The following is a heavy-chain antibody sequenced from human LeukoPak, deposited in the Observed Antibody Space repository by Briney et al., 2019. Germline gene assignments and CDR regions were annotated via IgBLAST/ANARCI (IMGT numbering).Heavy chain of an antibody. Sequence: SETLSLTCTVSGGSISSYYWSWNRQPQGKGLEWKGYIYYSGSTNYNPSLKSRVAISVDTSKNQFSLKLSSVTAADTAVYYFARHTYTPYDISTGYYVDAFDIWGQGTMVTVSS. CDR2: IYYSGST. CDR1: GGSISSYY. J-gene: IGHJ3*02. CDR3: ARHTYTPYDISTGYYVDAFDI. D-gene: IGHD3-9*01. V-gene: IGHV4-59*08.